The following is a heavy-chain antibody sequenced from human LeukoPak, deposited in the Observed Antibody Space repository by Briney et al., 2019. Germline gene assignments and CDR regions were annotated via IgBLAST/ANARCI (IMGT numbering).Heavy chain of an antibody. Sequence: SETLSLTCAVSGLSISSGYYWGWIRQPPGKGLEWIGSIYHSGSTYYNPSLKSRVTISVDTSKNQFSLKLSSVTAADTAVYYCARSKVRGVIKTFDYWGQGTLVTVSS. CDR1: GLSISSGYY. CDR3: ARSKVRGVIKTFDY. D-gene: IGHD3-10*01. J-gene: IGHJ4*02. V-gene: IGHV4-38-2*01. CDR2: IYHSGST.